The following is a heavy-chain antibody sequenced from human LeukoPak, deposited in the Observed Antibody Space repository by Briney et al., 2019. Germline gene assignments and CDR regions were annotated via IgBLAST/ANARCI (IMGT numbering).Heavy chain of an antibody. J-gene: IGHJ4*02. Sequence: SETLSLTCAVYGGSFSGYYWSWIRQPPGKGLEWIGYIYYSGSTNYNPSLKSRVTISVDTSKNQFSLKLSSVTAADTAVYYCARVTGYMVEDYFDYWGQGTLVTVSS. D-gene: IGHD5-12*01. CDR3: ARVTGYMVEDYFDY. V-gene: IGHV4-59*01. CDR2: IYYSGST. CDR1: GGSFSGYY.